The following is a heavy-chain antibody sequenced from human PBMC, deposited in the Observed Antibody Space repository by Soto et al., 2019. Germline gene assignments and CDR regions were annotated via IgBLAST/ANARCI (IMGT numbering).Heavy chain of an antibody. CDR3: ARDQNPPGGGYYPVGFQH. CDR1: GGTFSSYA. V-gene: IGHV1-69*13. J-gene: IGHJ1*01. Sequence: ASVKVSCKASGGTFSSYAISWVRQAPGQGLEWMGGIIPIFGTANYAQKFQGRVTITADESTSTAYMELSSLRSEDTAVYYCARDQNPPGGGYYPVGFQHWGQGTLVTVSS. D-gene: IGHD3-22*01. CDR2: IIPIFGTA.